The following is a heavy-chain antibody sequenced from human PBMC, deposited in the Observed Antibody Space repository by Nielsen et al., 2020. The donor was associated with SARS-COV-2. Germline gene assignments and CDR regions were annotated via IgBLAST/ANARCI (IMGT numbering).Heavy chain of an antibody. Sequence: GGSLRLSCAASGFTFDDYAMHWVRQAPGKGLEWVSGISWNSGSIGYADSVKGRFTISRDNARNTLYLQMNSLRAEDTAVYYCAKEGALTIFGVVPPGGYYYYGMDVWGQGTTVTVSS. CDR2: ISWNSGSI. V-gene: IGHV3-9*01. CDR3: AKEGALTIFGVVPPGGYYYYGMDV. CDR1: GFTFDDYA. D-gene: IGHD3-3*01. J-gene: IGHJ6*02.